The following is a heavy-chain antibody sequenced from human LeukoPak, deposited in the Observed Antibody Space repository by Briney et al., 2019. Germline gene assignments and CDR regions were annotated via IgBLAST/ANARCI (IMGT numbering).Heavy chain of an antibody. CDR3: ARDDQMEDIVVVPAAPYYMDV. CDR2: IYYSGIT. CDR1: GGSVTTSSFH. D-gene: IGHD2-2*01. V-gene: IGHV4-39*07. J-gene: IGHJ6*03. Sequence: SETLSLTCTLSGGSVTTSSFHWAWIRQPPGKGLECIGTIYYSGITYYHSSLKSRVTISVDTSKNQFSLKLSSVTAADTAVYYCARDDQMEDIVVVPAAPYYMDVWGKGTTVTVSS.